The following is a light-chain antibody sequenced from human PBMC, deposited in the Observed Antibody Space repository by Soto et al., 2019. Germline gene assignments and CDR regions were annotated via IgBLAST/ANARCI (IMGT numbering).Light chain of an antibody. Sequence: DIQMTQSPSTLSASVGDRVTSTCRASQSINTWLAWYQQKPGKAPKLLIYDASSLQSGVPLRFSGSGSGTEFTLTISSLQPDDFATYFCQQSNTFGQGTKLEIK. CDR1: QSINTW. CDR2: DAS. J-gene: IGKJ2*01. CDR3: QQSNT. V-gene: IGKV1-5*01.